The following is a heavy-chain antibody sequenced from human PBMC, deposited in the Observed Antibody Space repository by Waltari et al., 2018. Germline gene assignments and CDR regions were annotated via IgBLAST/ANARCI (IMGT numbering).Heavy chain of an antibody. Sequence: QVQLQESGPGLVKPSQTLSLTCTVSGGSISSGSYYWSWIRQPAGKGLEWIGRIYTRGSTNYNPSLKSRVTISVDTSKNQFSLKLSSVTAADTAVYYCAREYKWVEMATIGAFDIWGQGTMVTVSS. J-gene: IGHJ3*02. CDR3: AREYKWVEMATIGAFDI. D-gene: IGHD5-12*01. CDR1: GGSISSGSYY. V-gene: IGHV4-61*02. CDR2: IYTRGST.